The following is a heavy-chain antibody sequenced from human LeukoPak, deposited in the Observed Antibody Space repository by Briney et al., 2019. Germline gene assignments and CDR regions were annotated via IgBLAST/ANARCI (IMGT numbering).Heavy chain of an antibody. Sequence: ASVKVSCKASGGTFSSYAISWVRQAPGQGLEWMGGIIPIFGTANYAQKFQGRVTITTDESTSTAYMELSSLRSEDTAVYYCARDAGMAGRPPGNWFDPWGQGTLVTVSS. J-gene: IGHJ5*02. CDR3: ARDAGMAGRPPGNWFDP. D-gene: IGHD6-6*01. CDR1: GGTFSSYA. V-gene: IGHV1-69*05. CDR2: IIPIFGTA.